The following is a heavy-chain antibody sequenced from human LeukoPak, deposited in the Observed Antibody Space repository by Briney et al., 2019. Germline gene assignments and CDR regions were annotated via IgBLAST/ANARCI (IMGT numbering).Heavy chain of an antibody. CDR3: ARNIVGPRQVDY. CDR1: GGSINNYY. CDR2: IYYSGST. Sequence: SETLSLTCAVSGGSINNYYWSWIRQPPGKGLEWIGYIYYSGSTNYNPSLKSRVTISVDTSNNQFSLKLTSVTAADTAVYYCARNIVGPRQVDYWGQGILVTVSS. V-gene: IGHV4-59*01. D-gene: IGHD1-26*01. J-gene: IGHJ4*02.